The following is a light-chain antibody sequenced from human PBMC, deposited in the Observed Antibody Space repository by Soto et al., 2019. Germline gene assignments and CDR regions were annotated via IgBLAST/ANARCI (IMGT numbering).Light chain of an antibody. V-gene: IGKV1-5*03. CDR3: QHYNSYSEA. CDR2: KAS. CDR1: QTISSW. J-gene: IGKJ1*01. Sequence: IRMTQSPSTLSASVGARVTIPCRASQTISSWLAWYQQKPGKAPKLLIYKASTLKSGVPSRFSGSGSGTEFTLTISSLQPDDFATYYCQHYNSYSEAFGQGTKVDIK.